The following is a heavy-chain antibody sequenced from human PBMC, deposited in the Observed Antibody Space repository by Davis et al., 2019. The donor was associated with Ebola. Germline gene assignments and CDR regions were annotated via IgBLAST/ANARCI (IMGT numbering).Heavy chain of an antibody. V-gene: IGHV4-59*01. CDR3: ARDHWDHWGGWYFDL. CDR1: GGSISSYY. CDR2: FYYSGST. D-gene: IGHD7-27*01. J-gene: IGHJ2*01. Sequence: PSETLSLTCTVSGGSISSYYWSWIRQPPGKGLEWIGYFYYSGSTNYNPSLKSRVTISVDTSKNQFSLKLSSVTAADTAVYYCARDHWDHWGGWYFDLWGRGTLVTVSS.